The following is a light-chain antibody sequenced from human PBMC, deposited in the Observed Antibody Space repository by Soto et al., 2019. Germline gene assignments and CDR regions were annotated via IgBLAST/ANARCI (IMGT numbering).Light chain of an antibody. CDR3: QSYDSSLSAYV. CDR2: DSN. CDR1: SSNIGAGYD. J-gene: IGLJ1*01. V-gene: IGLV1-40*01. Sequence: QSVLTQPPSVSGAPGQRVTISCTGSSSNIGAGYDVHWYQQLPGTAPKLLIYDSNNRPSGVPDRFSGSKSGTSASLAITGLQDEDEADYYCQSYDSSLSAYVFGTGTKVTVL.